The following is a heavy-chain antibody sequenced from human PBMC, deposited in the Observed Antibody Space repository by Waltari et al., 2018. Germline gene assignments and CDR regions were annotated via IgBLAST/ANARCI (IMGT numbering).Heavy chain of an antibody. CDR1: GYNFTGYY. J-gene: IGHJ4*02. CDR3: AAPLRQLAPYYFDS. CDR2: INPNRGGT. V-gene: IGHV1-2*02. Sequence: QVQLVQSGAEVKKPGASVKVSCKASGYNFTGYYMHWVRQAPGQGLEWMGWINPNRGGTNYAQKFQGRGTMTRDTSISTAYMELSRLRSDDTAVYYCAAPLRQLAPYYFDSWGQGTLVTVSS. D-gene: IGHD6-13*01.